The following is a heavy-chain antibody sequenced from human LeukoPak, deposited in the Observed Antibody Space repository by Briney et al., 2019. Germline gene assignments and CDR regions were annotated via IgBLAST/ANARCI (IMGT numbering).Heavy chain of an antibody. V-gene: IGHV3-23*01. D-gene: IGHD2-8*01. J-gene: IGHJ4*02. CDR2: ISGSSGST. CDR1: VFTVSNYA. Sequence: GGSLRLSCAASVFTVSNYAMGWVRQAPEKGLEWVSGISGSSGSTYYADSVKGRFTISTDNSKNTLYLQMNSLRAEDTAVYYCAKTLVLMVYAPFDYWGQGTLVTVSS. CDR3: AKTLVLMVYAPFDY.